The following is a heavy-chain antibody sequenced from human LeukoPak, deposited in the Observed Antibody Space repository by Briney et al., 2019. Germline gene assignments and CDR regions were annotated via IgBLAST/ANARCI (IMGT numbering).Heavy chain of an antibody. V-gene: IGHV1-8*03. CDR3: ARDAHCSSTSCYRRGTNWFDP. Sequence: EASVKVSCKASGYTFTSYDINWVRQATGQGLEWMGWMNPNSGNTGYAQKFQGRVTITRNTSISTAYMELSSLRSEDTAVYYCARDAHCSSTSCYRRGTNWFDPWGQGTLVTVSS. D-gene: IGHD2-2*02. CDR2: MNPNSGNT. CDR1: GYTFTSYD. J-gene: IGHJ5*02.